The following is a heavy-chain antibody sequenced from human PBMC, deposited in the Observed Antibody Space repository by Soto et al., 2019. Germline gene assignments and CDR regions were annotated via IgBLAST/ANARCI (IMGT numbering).Heavy chain of an antibody. J-gene: IGHJ4*02. CDR2: ISYDGSNK. V-gene: IGHV3-30-3*01. CDR3: AVPDYGGNSGGVDY. Sequence: GGSLRLSCSASGFTFSSYAMHWVRQAPGKGLEWVAVISYDGSNKYYADSVKGRFTISRDNSKNTLYLQMNSLRAEDTAVYYCAVPDYGGNSGGVDYWGQGTLVTVSS. D-gene: IGHD4-17*01. CDR1: GFTFSSYA.